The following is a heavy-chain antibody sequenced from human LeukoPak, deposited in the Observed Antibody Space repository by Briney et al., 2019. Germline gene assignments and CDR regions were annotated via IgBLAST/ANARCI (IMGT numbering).Heavy chain of an antibody. CDR1: GYTFTSYD. V-gene: IGHV1-8*01. J-gene: IGHJ6*03. CDR3: ARGGVTIFGVVISDYYYYMDV. CDR2: MNPNSGNT. D-gene: IGHD3-3*01. Sequence: ASVKVSCKASGYTFTSYDINWVRQATGQGLEWMGWMNPNSGNTGYAQKFQGRVTMTRNTSISTAYMELSSLRSEDTAVYYCARGGVTIFGVVISDYYYYMDVWGKGTTVTVSS.